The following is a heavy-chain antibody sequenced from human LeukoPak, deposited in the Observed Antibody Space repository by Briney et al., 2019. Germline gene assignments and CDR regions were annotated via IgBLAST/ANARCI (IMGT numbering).Heavy chain of an antibody. V-gene: IGHV4-59*01. CDR1: GGSISSYY. D-gene: IGHD3-10*01. J-gene: IGHJ5*02. Sequence: SETLSLTCTVSGGSISSYYWSWIRQPPGKGLEWIGYIYYSGSTNYNPSLKSRVTISVDMSKNQFSLKLSSVTAADTAVYYCARGGEDYYGSGSYQSWFDPWGQGTLVTVSS. CDR2: IYYSGST. CDR3: ARGGEDYYGSGSYQSWFDP.